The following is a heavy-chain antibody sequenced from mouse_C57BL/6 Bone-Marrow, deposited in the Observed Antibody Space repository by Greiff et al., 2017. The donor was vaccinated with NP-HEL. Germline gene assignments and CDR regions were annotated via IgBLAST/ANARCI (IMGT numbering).Heavy chain of an antibody. D-gene: IGHD1-1*01. CDR2: IDPENGDT. J-gene: IGHJ2*01. V-gene: IGHV14-4*01. Sequence: LVESGAELVRPGASVKLSCTASGFNIKDDYMHWVKQRPEQGLEWIGWIDPENGDTEYASKFQGKATITADTSSNTAYLQLSSLTSEDTAVYYCTTWGSSDYWGQGTTLTVSS. CDR1: GFNIKDDY. CDR3: TTWGSSDY.